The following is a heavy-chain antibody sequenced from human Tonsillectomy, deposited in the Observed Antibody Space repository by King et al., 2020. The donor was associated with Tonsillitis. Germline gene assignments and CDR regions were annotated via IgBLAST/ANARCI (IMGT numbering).Heavy chain of an antibody. Sequence: QLVQSGGGLVQPGRSLRLSCTGSGFSFGDYAMSWFRQAPGKGLEWVGFIGSKAYGGTTDYAASVKGRFNISRDDSKSIAYLQMSSLKTEDTAVYYCTRGGIAVADYFDYWGQGTLVTVSS. CDR3: TRGGIAVADYFDY. CDR1: GFSFGDYA. CDR2: IGSKAYGGTT. V-gene: IGHV3-49*03. J-gene: IGHJ4*02. D-gene: IGHD6-19*01.